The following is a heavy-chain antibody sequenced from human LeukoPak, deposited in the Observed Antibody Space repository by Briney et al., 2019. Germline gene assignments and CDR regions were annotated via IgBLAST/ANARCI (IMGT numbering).Heavy chain of an antibody. CDR2: INPNSGGT. CDR1: VYTFTGYY. J-gene: IGHJ4*02. Sequence: ASVKVSCKASVYTFTGYYMHWVRQAPGQGLEWMGWINPNSGGTNYAQKFQGRVTMTRDTSISTAYMELSRLRSDDTAVYYCARAMGKVQLWLLWSVYRGQGTLVTVSS. D-gene: IGHD5-18*01. V-gene: IGHV1-2*02. CDR3: ARAMGKVQLWLLWSVY.